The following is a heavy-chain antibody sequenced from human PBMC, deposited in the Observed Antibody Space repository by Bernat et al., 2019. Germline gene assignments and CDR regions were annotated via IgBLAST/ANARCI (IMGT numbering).Heavy chain of an antibody. CDR2: ISSSSSYI. Sequence: EVQLVESGGGLVKPGGSLRLSCAASGFTFSSYSMNWVRQAPGKGMEWVSSISSSSSYIYYADSVKGRFTISRDNAKNSLYLHMNSLRAEDTAVYYCARANCGGDCYFRTYPDYWGQGTLVTVSS. J-gene: IGHJ4*02. CDR1: GFTFSSYS. V-gene: IGHV3-21*01. CDR3: ARANCGGDCYFRTYPDY. D-gene: IGHD2-21*02.